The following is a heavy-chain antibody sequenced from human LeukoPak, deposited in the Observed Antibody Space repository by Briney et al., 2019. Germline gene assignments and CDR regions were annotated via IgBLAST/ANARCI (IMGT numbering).Heavy chain of an antibody. CDR2: ISSGGSTI. Sequence: GGSLRLSCAASGFTFSDYYMSWIRQAPGKGLEWVSYISSGGSTIYYADSVKGRFTIPRDNAKNSLYLQMNSLRAEDTAVYYCAREGQWLILPFFDNWGQGTLVTVSS. CDR3: AREGQWLILPFFDN. V-gene: IGHV3-11*01. CDR1: GFTFSDYY. D-gene: IGHD6-19*01. J-gene: IGHJ4*02.